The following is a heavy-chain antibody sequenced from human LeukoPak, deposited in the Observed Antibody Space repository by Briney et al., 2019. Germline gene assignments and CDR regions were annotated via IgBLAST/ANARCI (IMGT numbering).Heavy chain of an antibody. J-gene: IGHJ3*02. CDR2: IYYSGST. Sequence: TSETLSLTCTVSGGSISSGGYYWSWIRQHPGKGLEWIGYIYYSGSTYYNPSLKSRVTISVDTSKNQFSLKLSSVTAADTAVYYCARDSPGLIAFDTWGQGTMVTVSS. CDR1: GGSISSGGYY. V-gene: IGHV4-31*03. CDR3: ARDSPGLIAFDT.